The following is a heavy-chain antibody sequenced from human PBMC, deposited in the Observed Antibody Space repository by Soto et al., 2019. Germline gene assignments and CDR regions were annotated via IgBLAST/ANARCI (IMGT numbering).Heavy chain of an antibody. CDR2: IYPDDSDT. J-gene: IGHJ6*02. Sequence: GESLKISCKSSGYSFSSYWIAWVRLMPGKGLEWMGSIYPDDSDTKYSPSFQGQVTISADKSISAAYLQWSSLKASDTAIYYRARNSLTGYYNYYYSMDVWGQGTTVTVSS. CDR3: ARNSLTGYYNYYYSMDV. CDR1: GYSFSSYW. V-gene: IGHV5-51*01. D-gene: IGHD3-9*01.